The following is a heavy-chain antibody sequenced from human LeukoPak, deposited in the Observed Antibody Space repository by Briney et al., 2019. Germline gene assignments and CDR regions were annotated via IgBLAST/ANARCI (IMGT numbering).Heavy chain of an antibody. Sequence: PSETLSLTCTVSGGSSNNCYWSWIRQAPAKGLEWIGYIYYSGSTNYNSSLKSRVTISVDTSKNQFSLKLTSVTAADTAVYYCARDGTLRGQWLVWGQGTLVTVSS. CDR1: GGSSNNCY. CDR2: IYYSGST. CDR3: ARDGTLRGQWLV. V-gene: IGHV4-59*01. J-gene: IGHJ4*02. D-gene: IGHD6-19*01.